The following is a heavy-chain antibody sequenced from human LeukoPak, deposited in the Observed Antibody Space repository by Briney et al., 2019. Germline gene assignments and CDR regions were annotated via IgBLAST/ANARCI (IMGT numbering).Heavy chain of an antibody. Sequence: PGGSLRLSCAASGFTFSSYSMNWVRQAPGKGLEWVSSISSSSSYIYYADSVKGRFTLSRDNAKNSLYVQMNSLRAEDTAVYYCASIMGPNLFDYWGQGTLVTASS. CDR2: ISSSSSYI. J-gene: IGHJ4*02. CDR3: ASIMGPNLFDY. CDR1: GFTFSSYS. V-gene: IGHV3-21*01. D-gene: IGHD3-16*01.